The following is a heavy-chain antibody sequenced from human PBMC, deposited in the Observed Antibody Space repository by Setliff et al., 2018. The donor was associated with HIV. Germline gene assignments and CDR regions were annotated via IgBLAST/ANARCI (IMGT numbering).Heavy chain of an antibody. CDR3: ASGEPYYYDSTGYSGNYFDY. CDR2: VYNSGIT. V-gene: IGHV4-39*07. Sequence: SETLSLTCAVSGGSVSSPSYYWGWIRQPPGKGLEWIGSVYNSGITFKNPSLKSRVSISVDRSGNQFSLKLASVTAADTAVYYCASGEPYYYDSTGYSGNYFDYWGQGTLVTVSS. CDR1: GGSVSSPSYY. J-gene: IGHJ4*02. D-gene: IGHD3-22*01.